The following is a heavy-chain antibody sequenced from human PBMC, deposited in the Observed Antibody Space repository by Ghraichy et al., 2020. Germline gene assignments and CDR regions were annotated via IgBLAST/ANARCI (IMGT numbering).Heavy chain of an antibody. V-gene: IGHV3-48*01. CDR1: GFTFSNYG. CDR2: IRNSSSAI. Sequence: GESLNISCTASGFTFSNYGMYWVRQAPGKGLEWVSYIRNSSSAIYYADSVKGRFTVSRDNAKNSLYLQLNSLRAEDTALYYCARAGLTPYDYWGQGTLVTVSS. CDR3: ARAGLTPYDY. J-gene: IGHJ4*02. D-gene: IGHD2-15*01.